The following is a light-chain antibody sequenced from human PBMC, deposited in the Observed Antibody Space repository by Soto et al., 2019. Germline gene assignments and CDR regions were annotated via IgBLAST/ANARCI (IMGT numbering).Light chain of an antibody. CDR3: AAWDDTLKRYV. V-gene: IGLV1-44*01. CDR1: NSNIASNT. Sequence: QSVLTQPPSASENPGQTVSISCSGSNSNIASNTVNWYQHLPGTAPKLLIYYNNQRPSGVPDRFSGSKSGTSASLAISGLQSEDESDYYCAAWDDTLKRYVFGTGTKLTVL. J-gene: IGLJ1*01. CDR2: YNN.